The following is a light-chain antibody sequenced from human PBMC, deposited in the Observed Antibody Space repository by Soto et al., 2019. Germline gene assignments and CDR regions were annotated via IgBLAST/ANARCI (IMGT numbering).Light chain of an antibody. Sequence: DIQMTQSPSTLSASVGDRVTITCRASQSIDINLAWYQQKPGKAPNLLIYKASSLESGVPSRFSGSGSRTEFTLTISSLHPDDFATYYCQQYQHKSYPYTFGQGTKLEIK. CDR2: KAS. CDR1: QSIDIN. V-gene: IGKV1-5*03. J-gene: IGKJ2*01. CDR3: QQYQHKSYPYT.